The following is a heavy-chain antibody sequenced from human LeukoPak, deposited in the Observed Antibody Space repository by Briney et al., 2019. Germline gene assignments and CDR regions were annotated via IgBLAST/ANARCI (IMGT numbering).Heavy chain of an antibody. J-gene: IGHJ4*02. CDR2: IYYSGSI. Sequence: PSETLSLTCTVSGGSISSYYWSWIRQPPGKGLEWIGYIYYSGSINYNPSLKSRVTISVDTSKNQFSLKLSSVTAADTAVYYCARDGYYYDSSGYYKFDYWGQGTLVTVSS. D-gene: IGHD3-22*01. CDR1: GGSISSYY. V-gene: IGHV4-59*12. CDR3: ARDGYYYDSSGYYKFDY.